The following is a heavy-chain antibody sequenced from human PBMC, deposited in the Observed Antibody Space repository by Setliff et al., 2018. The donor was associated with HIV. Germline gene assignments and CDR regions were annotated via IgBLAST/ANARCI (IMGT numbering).Heavy chain of an antibody. CDR1: GGSIIINDYY. J-gene: IGHJ3*01. D-gene: IGHD5-12*01. Sequence: SETLSLTCTVSGGSIIINDYYWGWIRQSPGKGLEWIGSIVYSGTTYYNVSLESRVTISVDTSKNQSSLKLSSVTAADTAVYYCVRSGYSGHFDVWGQGTMVTVS. V-gene: IGHV4-39*01. CDR3: VRSGYSGHFDV. CDR2: IVYSGTT.